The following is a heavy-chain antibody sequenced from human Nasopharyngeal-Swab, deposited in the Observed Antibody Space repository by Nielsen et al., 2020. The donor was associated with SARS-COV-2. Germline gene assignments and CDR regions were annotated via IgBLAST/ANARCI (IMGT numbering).Heavy chain of an antibody. D-gene: IGHD2-2*01. CDR1: GFTFSSYA. J-gene: IGHJ4*02. CDR3: ARVRVVVPAALIDY. V-gene: IGHV3-23*01. Sequence: GESLKISCAASGFTFSSYAMSWVRQAPGKGLEWVSTISDSGGRTYYADSVKGRFTISRDNAKNSLYLQMNSLRAEDTAVYYCARVRVVVPAALIDYWGQGTLVTVSS. CDR2: ISDSGGRT.